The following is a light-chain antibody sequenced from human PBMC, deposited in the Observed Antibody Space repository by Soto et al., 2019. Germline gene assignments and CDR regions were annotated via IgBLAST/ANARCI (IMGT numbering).Light chain of an antibody. J-gene: IGLJ1*01. CDR2: DVS. CDR3: CSYAGSFYV. Sequence: QSVLTQPRSVSGSPGQSVTISCTGTSSDVGGYNYVSWYQQHPGKAPKLMIYDVSKRPSGVPDRFSGSKSGNTASLTISGLQAEDEADYYCCSYAGSFYVFGTGTKVNV. CDR1: SSDVGGYNY. V-gene: IGLV2-11*01.